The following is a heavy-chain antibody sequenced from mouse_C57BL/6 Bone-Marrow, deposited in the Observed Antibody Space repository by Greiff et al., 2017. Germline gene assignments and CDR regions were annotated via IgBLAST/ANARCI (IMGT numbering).Heavy chain of an antibody. CDR1: GFTIKNTY. D-gene: IGHD2-3*01. Sequence: VQLQQSVAELVRPGASVKLSCTASGFTIKNTYMHWVKQRPEQVLEWIGRIDPANGNTKYAPKFQGKDTITADTSSNTAYLQLSNLTSEDTAIYYCARGGYYRYAMDYWGQGTSVTVSS. CDR3: ARGGYYRYAMDY. CDR2: IDPANGNT. J-gene: IGHJ4*01. V-gene: IGHV14-3*01.